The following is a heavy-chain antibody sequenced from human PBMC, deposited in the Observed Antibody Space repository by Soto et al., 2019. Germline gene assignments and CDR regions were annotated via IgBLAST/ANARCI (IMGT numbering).Heavy chain of an antibody. CDR1: GFTFSSFA. CDR3: ARDRSVTYYYYFDY. D-gene: IGHD1-26*01. J-gene: IGHJ4*02. V-gene: IGHV3-30-3*01. Sequence: GGSLRLSCAASGFTFSSFAMHWVRQAPGKGLEWVAVISYDGSNNYYADSVKGRFTISRDNSKNTLYLQMDSLRAEDTAVYTCARDRSVTYYYYFDYWGQGTLVTVSS. CDR2: ISYDGSNN.